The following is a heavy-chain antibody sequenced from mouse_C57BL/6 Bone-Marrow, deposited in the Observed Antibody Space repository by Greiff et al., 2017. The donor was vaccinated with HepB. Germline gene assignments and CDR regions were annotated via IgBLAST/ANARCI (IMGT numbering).Heavy chain of an antibody. CDR2: IYPGDGDT. D-gene: IGHD1-1*01. Sequence: QVQLQQSGAELVKPGASVKISCKASGYAFSSYWMNWVKQRPGKGLEWIGQIYPGDGDTNNNGKFKGKATLTADKSSSTAYMQLSSLTSEDSAVYFCARRGLRSPYFDVWGTGTTVTVSS. CDR1: GYAFSSYW. CDR3: ARRGLRSPYFDV. V-gene: IGHV1-80*01. J-gene: IGHJ1*03.